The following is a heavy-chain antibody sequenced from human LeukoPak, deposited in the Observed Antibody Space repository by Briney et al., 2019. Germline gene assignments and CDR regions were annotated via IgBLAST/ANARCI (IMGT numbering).Heavy chain of an antibody. CDR3: AKQGRDMITFGGVTGSVDY. CDR1: GFTFSSYA. CDR2: ISGSGGST. D-gene: IGHD3-16*01. Sequence: PGGSLRLSCAASGFTFSSYAMSWVRQAPGKGLEWVSAISGSGGSTYYADSVKGRFTISRDNSKNTLYLQMNSLRAEDTAVYYCAKQGRDMITFGGVTGSVDYWGQGTLVTVSS. J-gene: IGHJ4*02. V-gene: IGHV3-23*01.